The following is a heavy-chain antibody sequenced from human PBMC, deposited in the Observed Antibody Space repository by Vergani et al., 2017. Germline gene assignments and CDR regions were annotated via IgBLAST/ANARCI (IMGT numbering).Heavy chain of an antibody. CDR3: ARLRIMGYYFDY. J-gene: IGHJ4*02. CDR1: GESFSSLY. D-gene: IGHD3-16*01. Sequence: QVQLQQWGAGVVKPSGTLSLTCAVFGESFSSLYWSWIRQPAGKGLEWIGRIYTSGSTNYNPSLKSRVTISVDTSKNQFSLKLSSVNAADTAVYYCARLRIMGYYFDYWGQGTLVTVSS. CDR2: IYTSGST. V-gene: IGHV4-59*10.